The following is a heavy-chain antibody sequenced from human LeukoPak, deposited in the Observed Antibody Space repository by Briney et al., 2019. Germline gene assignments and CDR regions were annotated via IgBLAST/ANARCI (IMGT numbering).Heavy chain of an antibody. Sequence: GGSLRLSCAASGFTFSSYSMNWVRQAPGKGLEWVSYISSSSSTIYYADSVKGRFTISRDNAKNSLYLQMNSLRAEDTAVYYCAREGIAAGTIGYYHYYMVVWGKGTTVTVSS. J-gene: IGHJ6*03. CDR3: AREGIAAGTIGYYHYYMVV. V-gene: IGHV3-48*04. CDR1: GFTFSSYS. D-gene: IGHD6-13*01. CDR2: ISSSSSTI.